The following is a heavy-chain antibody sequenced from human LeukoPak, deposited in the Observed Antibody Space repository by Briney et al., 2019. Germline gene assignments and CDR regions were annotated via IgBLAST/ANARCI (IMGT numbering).Heavy chain of an antibody. Sequence: GSSVKVSCKASGGTFSSYAISWVRQAPGQGLEWMGGIIPIFGTANYAQKFQGRVTITADESTNTAYMELSSLRSEDTAVYYCAIDSSGYYSRGYFDYWGQGTLVTVSS. V-gene: IGHV1-69*01. CDR2: IIPIFGTA. D-gene: IGHD3-22*01. J-gene: IGHJ4*02. CDR1: GGTFSSYA. CDR3: AIDSSGYYSRGYFDY.